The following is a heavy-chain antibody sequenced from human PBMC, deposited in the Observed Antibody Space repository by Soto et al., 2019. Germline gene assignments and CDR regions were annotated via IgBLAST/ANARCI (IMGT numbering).Heavy chain of an antibody. CDR1: GYTFFTYD. CDR2: ISTYSGDT. J-gene: IGHJ5*02. D-gene: IGHD5-12*01. CDR3: ARHHGPTTSENWFAP. Sequence: SVKVSCKASGYTFFTYDISWVRQAPGQGLEWMGWISTYSGDTKYAQKFQGRVTMTTDTSTTTAYLELRSLRSDDTAVYYCARHHGPTTSENWFAPWGQGTLVTVSS. V-gene: IGHV1-18*01.